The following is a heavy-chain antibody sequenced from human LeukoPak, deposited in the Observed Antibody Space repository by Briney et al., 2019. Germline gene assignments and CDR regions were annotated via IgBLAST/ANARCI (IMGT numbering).Heavy chain of an antibody. D-gene: IGHD2-2*01. CDR3: ARGRYCSSTSCPYYYYYMDV. J-gene: IGHJ6*03. Sequence: PPETLSLTCAVSGGSFSGYYWSWIRQPPGKGLEWIGEINHSGSTNYNPSLKSRVTISVDTSKNQFSLKLSSVTAADTAVYYCARGRYCSSTSCPYYYYYMDVWGKGTTVTVSS. CDR2: INHSGST. V-gene: IGHV4-34*01. CDR1: GGSFSGYY.